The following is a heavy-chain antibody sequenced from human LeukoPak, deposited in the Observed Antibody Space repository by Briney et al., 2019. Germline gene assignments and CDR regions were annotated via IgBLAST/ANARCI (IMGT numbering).Heavy chain of an antibody. Sequence: GGSLRLSCAASGLSFLSYSMNWVRQAPGKGLEWVSSISSISSYVYYADSVKGRFTISRDNAKNSLYLQMNSLRAEDTAVYYCARVPHYYDSSGYYEYYFDYWGQGTLVTVSS. CDR2: ISSISSYV. V-gene: IGHV3-21*01. CDR3: ARVPHYYDSSGYYEYYFDY. J-gene: IGHJ4*02. D-gene: IGHD3-22*01. CDR1: GLSFLSYS.